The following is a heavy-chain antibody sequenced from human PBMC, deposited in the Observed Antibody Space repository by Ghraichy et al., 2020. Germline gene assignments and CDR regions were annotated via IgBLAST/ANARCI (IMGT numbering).Heavy chain of an antibody. CDR3: ARDLGGGWYFDY. CDR1: GFIFSGYW. Sequence: GGYLRLSCAASGFIFSGYWMSWVRQAPGRGPEWVANIKKDGSEKYYVDSVKGRFTISRDNAKNSLYLQMNSLRAEDTAVYYCARDLGGGWYFDYWGQGALVTVSS. J-gene: IGHJ4*02. D-gene: IGHD6-19*01. CDR2: IKKDGSEK. V-gene: IGHV3-7*01.